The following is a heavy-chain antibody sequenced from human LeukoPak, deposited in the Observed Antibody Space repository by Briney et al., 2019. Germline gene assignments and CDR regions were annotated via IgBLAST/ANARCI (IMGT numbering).Heavy chain of an antibody. J-gene: IGHJ4*02. Sequence: GGSLRLSCAASGFTFSSYSMNWVRQAPGKGLEWVSSISSSSTYIYYADSVKGRFTVSRDNAKNSLYLQMNSLRAEDTAVYYCARYLDGSNFDWGQGTLVTVSS. V-gene: IGHV3-21*01. CDR1: GFTFSSYS. D-gene: IGHD3-9*01. CDR2: ISSSSTYI. CDR3: ARYLDGSNFD.